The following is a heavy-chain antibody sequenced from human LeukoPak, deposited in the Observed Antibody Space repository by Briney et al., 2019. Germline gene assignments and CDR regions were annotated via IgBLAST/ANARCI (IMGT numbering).Heavy chain of an antibody. Sequence: GGSLRLSCAASGFTFSNAWMSWVRQAPGKGLEWVSAISGSGGSTYYADSVKGRFTISRDNSKNTLYLQMNSLRAEDTAVYYCAKDGLVLRYFDWLLQNSYFDYWGQGTLVTVSS. D-gene: IGHD3-9*01. CDR2: ISGSGGST. CDR1: GFTFSNAW. J-gene: IGHJ4*02. CDR3: AKDGLVLRYFDWLLQNSYFDY. V-gene: IGHV3-23*01.